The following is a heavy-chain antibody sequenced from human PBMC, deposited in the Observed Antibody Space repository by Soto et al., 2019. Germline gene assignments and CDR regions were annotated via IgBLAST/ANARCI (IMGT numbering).Heavy chain of an antibody. V-gene: IGHV3-23*01. Sequence: QLLQSGGGLVQPGGSLTLSCAASGFTFGTTDMSWVRQAPGEGLEWVSTIDGSGGITYYADSVKGRFTISRDNSRNKVNLQMNSLRGDDTSVYYCLKNSGWFNTWGQGALVTVSS. CDR2: IDGSGGIT. D-gene: IGHD3-10*01. J-gene: IGHJ5*02. CDR1: GFTFGTTD. CDR3: LKNSGWFNT.